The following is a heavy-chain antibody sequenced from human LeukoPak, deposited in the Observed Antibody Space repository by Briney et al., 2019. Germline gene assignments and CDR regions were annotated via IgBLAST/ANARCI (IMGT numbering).Heavy chain of an antibody. V-gene: IGHV3-21*01. D-gene: IGHD3-22*01. J-gene: IGHJ4*02. Sequence: GGSLRLSCAASGFRISTHDLNWVRQAPGEGLECVSYISRTSAYLYYAQSVKGRFTISRDNDKSLLYLQMSNLRAQNTVVYICAKDTRKCGYYSDYWRQGTVVSVSS. CDR1: GFRISTHD. CDR2: ISRTSAYL. CDR3: AKDTRKCGYYSDY.